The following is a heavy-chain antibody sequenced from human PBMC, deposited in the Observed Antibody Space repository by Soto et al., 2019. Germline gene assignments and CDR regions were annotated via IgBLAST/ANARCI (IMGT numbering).Heavy chain of an antibody. Sequence: QVQLVQSGAEVKKPGSSVKVSCKASGGTFSSYAISWVRQAPGQGLEWMGGIIPIFGTANYAQKFQGRVTITADESTSTAYMELSSLRSEDTAVYYCASTFCGSGSTNEYYFDYWGQGTLVTVSS. CDR2: IIPIFGTA. D-gene: IGHD3-10*01. V-gene: IGHV1-69*01. CDR3: ASTFCGSGSTNEYYFDY. J-gene: IGHJ4*02. CDR1: GGTFSSYA.